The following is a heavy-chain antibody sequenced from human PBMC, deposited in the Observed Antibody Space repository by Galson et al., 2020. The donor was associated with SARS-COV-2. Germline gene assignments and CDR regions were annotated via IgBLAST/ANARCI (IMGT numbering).Heavy chain of an antibody. D-gene: IGHD4-17*01. CDR1: GGSISSGGYY. V-gene: IGHV4-31*03. CDR3: ARSTAGSFDY. CDR2: IYYSGST. Sequence: SETLSLTCTVSGGSISSGGYYWSWIRQHPGKGLEWIGYIYYSGSTYYNPSLKSRVTISVDTSKNQFSLKLSSVNAADTAVYYCARSTAGSFDYWGQGTLVTVSS. J-gene: IGHJ4*02.